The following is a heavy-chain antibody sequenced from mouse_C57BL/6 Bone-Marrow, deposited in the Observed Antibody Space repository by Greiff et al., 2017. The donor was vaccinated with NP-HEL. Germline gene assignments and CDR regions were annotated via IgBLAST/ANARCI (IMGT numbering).Heavy chain of an antibody. D-gene: IGHD2-5*01. Sequence: VQLQQPGAELVKPGASVKMSCKASGYTFTSYWITWVKQRPGQGLEWIGDIYPGSGSTNYNEKFKSKATLTVDTSSSTAYMQLSSLTSEDTAVYYCTTHYSNYGAMDYWGQGTSVTVSS. CDR3: TTHYSNYGAMDY. V-gene: IGHV1-55*01. CDR1: GYTFTSYW. CDR2: IYPGSGST. J-gene: IGHJ4*01.